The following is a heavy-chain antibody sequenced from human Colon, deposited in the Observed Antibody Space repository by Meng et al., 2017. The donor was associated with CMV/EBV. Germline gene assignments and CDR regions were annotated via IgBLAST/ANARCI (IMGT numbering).Heavy chain of an antibody. Sequence: GESLKISCAASGFSFSGSAIHWVRQASGKGLEWVGRIRSKGKNYATTYGSPVKGRFTFSRDDSNNMADLQMNSLKTEDSAVYYCTRDVEDTVGAITSDYWGQGTLVTVSS. CDR1: GFSFSGSA. CDR2: IRSKGKNYAT. D-gene: IGHD1-26*01. J-gene: IGHJ4*02. V-gene: IGHV3-73*01. CDR3: TRDVEDTVGAITSDY.